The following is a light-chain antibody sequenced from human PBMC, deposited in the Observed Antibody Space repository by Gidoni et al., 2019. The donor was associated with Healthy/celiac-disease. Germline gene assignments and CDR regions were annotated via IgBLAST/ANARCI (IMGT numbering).Light chain of an antibody. Sequence: EIVMTQSPATLSVSPGERATLSCRASQSVSSNLAWYQQKPGQAPRLLIYGASTRATGLPARFSGSWSGTEFTRTISSLQSEDFAVYYCQQYNNWPRTFGQGTKLEIK. CDR3: QQYNNWPRT. CDR1: QSVSSN. CDR2: GAS. J-gene: IGKJ2*01. V-gene: IGKV3D-15*01.